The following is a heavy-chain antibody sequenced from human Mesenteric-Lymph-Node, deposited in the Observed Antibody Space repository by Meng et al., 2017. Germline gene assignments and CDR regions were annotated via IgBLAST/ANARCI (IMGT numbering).Heavy chain of an antibody. CDR2: ISYDGSNK. Sequence: GESLKISCAASGFTFSSYAMHWVRQAPGKGLEWVAVISYDGSNKYYADSVKGRFTISRDNSKNTLYLQMNSLRAEDTAVYYCARGVGYSYGRDYYYYYGMDVRGQGTTVTVSS. CDR3: ARGVGYSYGRDYYYYYGMDV. D-gene: IGHD5-18*01. V-gene: IGHV3-30*04. CDR1: GFTFSSYA. J-gene: IGHJ6*02.